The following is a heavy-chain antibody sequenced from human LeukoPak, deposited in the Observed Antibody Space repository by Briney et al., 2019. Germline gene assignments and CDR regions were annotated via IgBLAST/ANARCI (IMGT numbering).Heavy chain of an antibody. CDR1: GFTDSSNY. Sequence: GGSLRLSCAASGFTDSSNYMSWVRQAPGKGLEWVSVIYSGGSTYYADSVRGRFTISRDNSKNTLYLQMNSLRAEDTAVYYCASVGVVDWLDPWGQGTLVTVSS. J-gene: IGHJ5*02. V-gene: IGHV3-66*02. D-gene: IGHD2-21*01. CDR2: IYSGGST. CDR3: ASVGVVDWLDP.